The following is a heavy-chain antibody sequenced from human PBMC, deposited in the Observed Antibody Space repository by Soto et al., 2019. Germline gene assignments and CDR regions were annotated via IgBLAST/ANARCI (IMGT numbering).Heavy chain of an antibody. CDR2: ISDNADRI. Sequence: PGGCLRLSCAASGFSFSSNSMAWVRQAPGKGLEWVSSISDNADRIFYADSVRGRFTFSRDNSRNKLYLQMNSLRAEDTALYYCVILALGKFDFWGQGTLVPVSS. J-gene: IGHJ4*02. CDR3: VILALGKFDF. D-gene: IGHD1-26*01. CDR1: GFSFSSNS. V-gene: IGHV3-23*01.